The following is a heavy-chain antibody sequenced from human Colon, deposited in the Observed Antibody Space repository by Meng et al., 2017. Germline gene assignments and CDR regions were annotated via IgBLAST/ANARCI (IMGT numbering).Heavy chain of an antibody. CDR1: DVSLTTSALR. Sequence: SGPTLVKPTETLTLTCAISDVSLTTSALRVSWLRQPPGKAPEWLASLDWDDDEYYRPSLRTKRTISKDTSRNHVVLRLTNIGPMDTATYFCAAITHIKSWGGFDSWGQGTLVTVSS. CDR2: LDWDDDE. D-gene: IGHD1-26*01. V-gene: IGHV2-70*04. J-gene: IGHJ5*01. CDR3: AAITHIKSWGGFDS.